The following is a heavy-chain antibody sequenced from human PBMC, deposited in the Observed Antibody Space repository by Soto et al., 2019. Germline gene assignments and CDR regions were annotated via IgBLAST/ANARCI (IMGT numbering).Heavy chain of an antibody. D-gene: IGHD2-21*01. Sequence: QVQLQQWGTGLLKPSETLSLHCAVYGESLRGYYWSWIRQNPAMGLEWIGEINHRGTTNHDSSLKRRAIISIDTAKNQVSVRLNYVTAAATAVYYCARGYPRSILSTSLTTSYWFDSWGQGTLVTVSS. J-gene: IGHJ5*01. V-gene: IGHV4-34*04. CDR2: INHRGTT. CDR3: ARGYPRSILSTSLTTSYWFDS. CDR1: GESLRGYY.